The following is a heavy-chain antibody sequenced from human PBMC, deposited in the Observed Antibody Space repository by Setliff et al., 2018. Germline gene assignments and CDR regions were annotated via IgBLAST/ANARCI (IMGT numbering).Heavy chain of an antibody. J-gene: IGHJ3*02. Sequence: ASVKVPCKASGYTLTSHYMHRVRQAPGLGLEWTGTINPSSGRTSYAQKSQGIVTMTRDTSTSTVYMDMSSLRSEDTAVYYCARDVFPYHYEGAFDIWGQGTMVTVSS. CDR2: INPSSGRT. CDR3: ARDVFPYHYEGAFDI. CDR1: GYTLTSHY. V-gene: IGHV1-46*01. D-gene: IGHD3-22*01.